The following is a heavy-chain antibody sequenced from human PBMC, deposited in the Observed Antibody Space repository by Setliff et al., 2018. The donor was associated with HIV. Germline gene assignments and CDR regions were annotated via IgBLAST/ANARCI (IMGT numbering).Heavy chain of an antibody. Sequence: SETLSLTCSVSGGSISDNKYYWSWIRQPPGKGLEWTGSIYHSGKTYYSPSLKSRVTISMDTSRNQFSLKLTSVTAAGTAVYYCARGAIAVAGISYYYYGMDVWGQGTTVTVSS. CDR3: ARGAIAVAGISYYYYGMDV. CDR2: IYHSGKT. D-gene: IGHD6-19*01. CDR1: GGSISDNKYY. J-gene: IGHJ6*02. V-gene: IGHV4-39*01.